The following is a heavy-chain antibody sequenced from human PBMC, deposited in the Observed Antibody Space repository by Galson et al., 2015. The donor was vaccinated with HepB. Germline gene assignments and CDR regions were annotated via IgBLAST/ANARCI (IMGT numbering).Heavy chain of an antibody. CDR1: GGTFSSYA. CDR3: ARDRGSSQGAFDI. CDR2: IIPIFGTA. V-gene: IGHV1-69*13. D-gene: IGHD6-13*01. J-gene: IGHJ3*02. Sequence: SVKVSCKASGGTFSSYAISWVRQAPGQGLEWMGGIIPIFGTANYAQKFQGRVTITADESTSTAYMELSSLRSEDTAVYYCARDRGSSQGAFDIWGQGTMVTVSS.